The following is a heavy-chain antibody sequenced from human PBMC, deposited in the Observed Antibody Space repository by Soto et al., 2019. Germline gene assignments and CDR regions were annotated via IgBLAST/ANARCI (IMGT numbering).Heavy chain of an antibody. CDR3: ARQNMVRVTDAFDI. D-gene: IGHD3-10*01. Sequence: QLQLQESGPGLVKPSETLSLTCTVSGGSISSSSYYWGWIRQPPGKGLEWIGSIYYSGSTYYNPSLKSRVTISVDTSKNQFSLKLSSVTAADTAVYYCARQNMVRVTDAFDIWGQGTMVTVSS. CDR1: GGSISSSSYY. V-gene: IGHV4-39*01. J-gene: IGHJ3*02. CDR2: IYYSGST.